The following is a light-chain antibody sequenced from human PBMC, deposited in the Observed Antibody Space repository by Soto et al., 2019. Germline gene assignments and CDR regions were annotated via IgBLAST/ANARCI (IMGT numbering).Light chain of an antibody. Sequence: EIVVTQSPATLSVSPGERATLSCRASQNVFSNLAWYQQKPGQAPRLLIYGASTRATGTPGRFSGSGSGTEFTVTISSLQSEDFAVYYCHQYNNWPPWTFGQGTKVDIK. CDR2: GAS. CDR3: HQYNNWPPWT. CDR1: QNVFSN. J-gene: IGKJ1*01. V-gene: IGKV3-15*01.